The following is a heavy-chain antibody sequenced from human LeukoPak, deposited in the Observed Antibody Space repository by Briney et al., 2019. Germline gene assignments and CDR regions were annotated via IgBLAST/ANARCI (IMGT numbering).Heavy chain of an antibody. J-gene: IGHJ6*02. V-gene: IGHV4-34*01. CDR2: TNHSAST. CDR1: GGSFSGYY. D-gene: IGHD1-1*01. Sequence: PSETLSLTCAVYGGSFSGYYWSWIRPPPGKGQQWIGETNHSASTNYNPSPKSRVTVSVDTSKNQFSLKLSSVTAADTAVYYCAMGYNYDYSLDVWDQGTTVTVSS. CDR3: AMGYNYDYSLDV.